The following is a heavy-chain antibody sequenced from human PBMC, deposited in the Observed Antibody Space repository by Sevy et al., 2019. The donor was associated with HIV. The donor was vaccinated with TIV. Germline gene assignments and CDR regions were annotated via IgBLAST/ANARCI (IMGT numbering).Heavy chain of an antibody. V-gene: IGHV1-24*01. Sequence: ASVKVSCKVSGYTLTELSMHWVRQAPGKGLEWMGGFDPEDGETIYAQKFQGRVTMTKGTSTDTAYMELSSLRSEDTAVYYCATGRGGWYELDYWGQGTLVTVSS. CDR2: FDPEDGET. D-gene: IGHD6-19*01. CDR3: ATGRGGWYELDY. CDR1: GYTLTELS. J-gene: IGHJ4*02.